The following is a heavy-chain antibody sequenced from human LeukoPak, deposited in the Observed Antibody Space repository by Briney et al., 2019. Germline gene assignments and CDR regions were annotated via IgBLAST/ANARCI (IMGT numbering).Heavy chain of an antibody. CDR3: AKSPLGSCRGAICYPFDS. CDR1: GFTFSRHG. V-gene: IGHV3-23*01. D-gene: IGHD2-15*01. Sequence: PGGTVRLSCAASGFTFSRHGMNWVRQAPGKGLEGVSGISPSGDRTYYADAVKGRFTISRDNSENMVYLKLNSLRAEDTALYYCAKSPLGSCRGAICYPFDSWGQGTLVTVSS. CDR2: ISPSGDRT. J-gene: IGHJ4*02.